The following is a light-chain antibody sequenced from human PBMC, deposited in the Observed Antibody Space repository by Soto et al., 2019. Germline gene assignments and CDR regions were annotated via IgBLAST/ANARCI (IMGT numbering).Light chain of an antibody. CDR2: DAS. CDR3: QPCGGSSTP. Sequence: EIVLTQSPGTLSLSPGERATLSCRASQSLTSNYLAWYQQKPGQAPRLLIYDASSRATGIPDRFSGSGSGTDCTLTSSKGEPEDFAVYYGQPCGGSSTPFAQGTKLEI. CDR1: QSLTSNY. V-gene: IGKV3-20*01. J-gene: IGKJ2*01.